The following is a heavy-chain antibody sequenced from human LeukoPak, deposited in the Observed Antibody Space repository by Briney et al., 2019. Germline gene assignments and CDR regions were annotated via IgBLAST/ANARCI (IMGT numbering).Heavy chain of an antibody. CDR2: IYYSGST. D-gene: IGHD3-3*01. Sequence: PSETLSLTCTVSGGSISSYYWSWIRQPPGKGLEWIGYIYYSGSTNYNPSLKSRVTISADTSKNQFSLKLSSVTAADTAVYYCARVSVDYDFWSGVGGMGGYCMDVWGKGTTVTVSS. CDR3: ARVSVDYDFWSGVGGMGGYCMDV. V-gene: IGHV4-59*01. CDR1: GGSISSYY. J-gene: IGHJ6*03.